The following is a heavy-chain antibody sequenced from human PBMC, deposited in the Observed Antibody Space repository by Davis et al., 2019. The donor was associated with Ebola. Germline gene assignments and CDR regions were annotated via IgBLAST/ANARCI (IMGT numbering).Heavy chain of an antibody. CDR2: IKRDGSEK. V-gene: IGHV3-7*01. Sequence: GESLKISCTTSVFSFSNYAMSWVRQAPGKGLEWVANIKRDGSEKNYLGSVKGRFTISRDNAKNSLYLQMNSLRDEDTAIYYCARTIKVGAQGLDYWGQGTLVTVSS. J-gene: IGHJ4*02. D-gene: IGHD1-26*01. CDR3: ARTIKVGAQGLDY. CDR1: VFSFSNYA.